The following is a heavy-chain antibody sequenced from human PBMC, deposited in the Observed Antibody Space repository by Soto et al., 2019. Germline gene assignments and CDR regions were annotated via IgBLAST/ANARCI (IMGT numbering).Heavy chain of an antibody. CDR2: IYYSGST. V-gene: IGHV4-59*01. Sequence: PSETLSLTCTVSGGSISSYYWSWIRQPPGKGLEWIGYIYYSGSTNYNPSLKSRVTISVDTSKNQFSLKLSSVTAADTAVYYCARYLRGGDRSLSGNTWFDPWGQGTLVTVSS. D-gene: IGHD1-1*01. CDR1: GGSISSYY. CDR3: ARYLRGGDRSLSGNTWFDP. J-gene: IGHJ5*02.